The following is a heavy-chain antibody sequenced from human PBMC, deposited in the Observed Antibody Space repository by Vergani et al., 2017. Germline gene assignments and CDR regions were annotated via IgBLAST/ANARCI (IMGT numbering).Heavy chain of an antibody. J-gene: IGHJ5*02. CDR2: INPNSGGT. V-gene: IGHV1-2*06. Sequence: QVQLVQSGAEVKKPGASVKVSCKASGYTFTGYYMHWVRQAPGQGLEWMGRINPNSGGTNYAQKFQGRVTMTRDTSISTAYMELSRLRSDATAVYYCARVGAKAQPWGGWVDPWGQGTLVTVSS. CDR3: ARVGAKAQPWGGWVDP. D-gene: IGHD3-10*01. CDR1: GYTFTGYY.